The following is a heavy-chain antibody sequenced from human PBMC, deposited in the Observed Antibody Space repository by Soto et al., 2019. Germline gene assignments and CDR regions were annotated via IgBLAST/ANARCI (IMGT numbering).Heavy chain of an antibody. Sequence: QVQLQESGPGLVKPSQTLSLTCTVSGASLSSGGHYWSWIRQHPGKGLEWIGHIYDSVNTYYSPSLRGRGTISADMSKHEFSLNLRAVTAADTDVYYCAIVDHGGYFAILADYCGQGTLVTVSS. V-gene: IGHV4-31*03. D-gene: IGHD3-3*02. J-gene: IGHJ4*02. CDR3: AIVDHGGYFAILADY. CDR1: GASLSSGGHY. CDR2: IYDSVNT.